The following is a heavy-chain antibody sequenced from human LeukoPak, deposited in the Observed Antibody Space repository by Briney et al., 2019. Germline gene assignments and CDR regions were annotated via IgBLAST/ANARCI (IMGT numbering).Heavy chain of an antibody. V-gene: IGHV4-39*07. CDR3: ARYMVRGVPIFDY. J-gene: IGHJ4*02. CDR1: GGSISSSSYY. CDR2: IYYSGST. Sequence: PSETLSLTCTVSGGSISSSSYYWGWIRQPPGKGLEWIGSIYYSGSTYYNPSLKSRVTISVDTSKNQFSLKLSSVTAADTAVYYCARYMVRGVPIFDYWGQGTLVTVSS. D-gene: IGHD3-10*01.